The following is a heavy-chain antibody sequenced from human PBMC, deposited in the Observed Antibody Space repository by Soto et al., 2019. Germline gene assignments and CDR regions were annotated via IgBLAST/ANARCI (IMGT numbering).Heavy chain of an antibody. D-gene: IGHD3-9*01. J-gene: IGHJ5*02. V-gene: IGHV4-34*01. CDR2: INHSGST. Sequence: SETLSLTCAFYGGSFSGYYWSWMRQPPGKGLEWIGGINHSGSTNYNPSLKSRVTISVDTSKNQFSLKLSSVTAADTAVYYCARHGYYDILTGYYDNWFDPWGQGTLVTVSS. CDR1: GGSFSGYY. CDR3: ARHGYYDILTGYYDNWFDP.